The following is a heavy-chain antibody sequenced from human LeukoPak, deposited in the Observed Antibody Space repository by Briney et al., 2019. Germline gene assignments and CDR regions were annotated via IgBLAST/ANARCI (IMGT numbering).Heavy chain of an antibody. V-gene: IGHV1-2*02. CDR2: ISPKSGDT. Sequence: ASVKVSCKASGYTFTDYEMHWVRQAPGQGLEWMGWISPKSGDTNHAQKFQGRVTMTGDTSTRTVYMEVSRLRFDDTAVYYCARAYSDYLIGDYWGQGTLATVSS. CDR3: ARAYSDYLIGDY. J-gene: IGHJ4*02. D-gene: IGHD4-17*01. CDR1: GYTFTDYE.